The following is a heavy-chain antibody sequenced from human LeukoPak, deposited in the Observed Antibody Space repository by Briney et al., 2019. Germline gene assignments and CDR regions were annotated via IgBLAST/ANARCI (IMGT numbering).Heavy chain of an antibody. J-gene: IGHJ4*02. D-gene: IGHD6-19*01. V-gene: IGHV4-59*08. CDR1: GGSTSSYY. CDR2: IYYSGST. Sequence: PSETLSLTCTVSGGSTSSYYWSWIRQPPGKGLEWIGYIYYSGSTNYNPSLKRRLTISIDTSKNQFSLKLSSGTAADTAVYYCARHSGAGTGFVYWGQGTLVTVSS. CDR3: ARHSGAGTGFVY.